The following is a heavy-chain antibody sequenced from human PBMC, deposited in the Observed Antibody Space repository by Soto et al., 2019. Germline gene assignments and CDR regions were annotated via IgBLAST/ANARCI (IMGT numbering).Heavy chain of an antibody. D-gene: IGHD6-19*01. CDR2: IYYSGGT. CDR1: GGSISSYY. J-gene: IGHJ5*02. V-gene: IGHV4-59*01. CDR3: ARNPSPWGIAVACNWFDP. Sequence: SETLSLTCTVSGGSISSYYWSWIRQPPGKGLEWIGYIYYSGGTNYNPSLKSRVTISVDTSKNQFSLKLSSVTAADTAVYYCARNPSPWGIAVACNWFDPWGQGTLVTVSS.